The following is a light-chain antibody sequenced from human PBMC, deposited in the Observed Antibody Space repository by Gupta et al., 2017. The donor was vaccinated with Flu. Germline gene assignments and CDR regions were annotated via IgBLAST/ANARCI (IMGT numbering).Light chain of an antibody. V-gene: IGKV3-20*01. CDR1: QSVSNSY. CDR2: SAS. CDR3: QKDGGYPRT. Sequence: IVLTQSPGPLSLSPGERVSLSCRASQSVSNSYLAWYQHKSGQAPRLLIHSASRRATGVPDRVRGHESGTDCTRTIARLETEDFAVYYCQKDGGYPRTFGEGTKVEIK. J-gene: IGKJ4*02.